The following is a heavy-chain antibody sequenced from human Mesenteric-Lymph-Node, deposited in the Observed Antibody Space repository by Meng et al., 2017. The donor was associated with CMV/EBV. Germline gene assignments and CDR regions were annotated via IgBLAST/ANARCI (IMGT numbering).Heavy chain of an antibody. CDR2: ISSSSSTI. V-gene: IGHV3-48*04. Sequence: ETLSLTCAASGFRFNEYRMNWLRQAPGKGLEWVSYISSSSSTIYYADSVKGRFTISRDNAKNSLYLQMNSLRAEDTAVYYCARGAYAIVVVSAAMEYFQHWGQGTLVTVSS. CDR3: ARGAYAIVVVSAAMEYFQH. D-gene: IGHD2-2*01. J-gene: IGHJ1*01. CDR1: GFRFNEYR.